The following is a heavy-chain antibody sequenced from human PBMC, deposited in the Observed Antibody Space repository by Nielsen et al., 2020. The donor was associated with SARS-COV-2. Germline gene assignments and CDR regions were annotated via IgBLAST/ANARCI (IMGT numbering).Heavy chain of an antibody. CDR3: VRVRDDGHYYDTGPFDY. CDR2: MNADGSRS. D-gene: IGHD3-22*01. J-gene: IGHJ4*02. V-gene: IGHV3-74*01. CDR1: GFIFSDYY. Sequence: GGSLRLSCVGSGFIFSDYYMNWVRQAPGKGLMWVSRMNADGSRSAYAESVKGRFIIARDNARDTLSLQINSLSVEDTAMYYCVRVRDDGHYYDTGPFDYWGQGALVTVSS.